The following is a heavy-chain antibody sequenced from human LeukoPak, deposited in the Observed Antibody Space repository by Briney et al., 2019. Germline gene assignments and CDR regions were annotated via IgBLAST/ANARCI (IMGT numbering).Heavy chain of an antibody. J-gene: IGHJ4*02. CDR2: INHSGST. V-gene: IGHV4-34*01. CDR1: GWSFSGYY. D-gene: IGHD3-10*01. CDR3: ARGPPTPLRSFYGSGSYYTV. Sequence: PSETLSLTFAVYGWSFSGYYWSWIRQPPGKGLEWIGEINHSGSTNYNASLKSRVTISVDTSKNQFSLKLCSVTAADTAVYYCARGPPTPLRSFYGSGSYYTVWGQGTLVTVSS.